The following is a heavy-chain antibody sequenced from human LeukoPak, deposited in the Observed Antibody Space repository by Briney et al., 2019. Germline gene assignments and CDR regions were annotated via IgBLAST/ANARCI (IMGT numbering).Heavy chain of an antibody. CDR2: MTTNTGT. Sequence: GGSLRLSCAASGFTLSNYAMSWVRQAPGRGLEWVSTMTTNTGTYYADSVKGRFSISRETSKSTLYLQMNSLRGDDTAVYYCAKDVGTTSDYFDYWGQGTLVTVSS. V-gene: IGHV3-23*01. J-gene: IGHJ4*02. CDR1: GFTLSNYA. D-gene: IGHD1-26*01. CDR3: AKDVGTTSDYFDY.